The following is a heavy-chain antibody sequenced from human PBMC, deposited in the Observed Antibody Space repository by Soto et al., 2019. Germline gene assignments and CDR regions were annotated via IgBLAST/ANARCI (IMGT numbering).Heavy chain of an antibody. Sequence: ASETLSLTCTVSGGSISSGGYYWSWIRQHPGKGLEWIGYIYYSGSTYYNPSLKSRVTISVDTSKNQFSLKLSSVTAADTAVYYCAGGGPYGMDVWGQGTTVTVSS. D-gene: IGHD3-16*01. V-gene: IGHV4-31*03. CDR2: IYYSGST. CDR1: GGSISSGGYY. J-gene: IGHJ6*02. CDR3: AGGGPYGMDV.